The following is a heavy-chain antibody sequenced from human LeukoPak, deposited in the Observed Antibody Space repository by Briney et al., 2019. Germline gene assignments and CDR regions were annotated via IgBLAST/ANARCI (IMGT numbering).Heavy chain of an antibody. V-gene: IGHV4-34*01. Sequence: SSETLSLTCAVYGGSFSGYYWSWIRQPPGKGLEWIGEINHSGSTNYNPSLKTPITISLDTSKNQFYLKLSPVTAPDTAVYYCARRSFPYYDFWSGWYNWFDPWGQGTLVTVPS. D-gene: IGHD3-3*01. CDR1: GGSFSGYY. CDR2: INHSGST. CDR3: ARRSFPYYDFWSGWYNWFDP. J-gene: IGHJ5*02.